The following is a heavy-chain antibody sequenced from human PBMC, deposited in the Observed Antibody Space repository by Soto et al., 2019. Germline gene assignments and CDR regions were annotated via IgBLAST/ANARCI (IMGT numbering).Heavy chain of an antibody. CDR2: ISAYNVNT. Sequence: GASVKVSCKASGYTFTSYGISWVRQAPGQGLEWMGWISAYNVNTNYAQKLQGRVTITTDTSTSTAYMELRSLSSDVTVVYYCAKVRSAAGIDYFDYWGQGTLVTVSS. V-gene: IGHV1-18*01. J-gene: IGHJ4*02. CDR1: GYTFTSYG. D-gene: IGHD6-13*01. CDR3: AKVRSAAGIDYFDY.